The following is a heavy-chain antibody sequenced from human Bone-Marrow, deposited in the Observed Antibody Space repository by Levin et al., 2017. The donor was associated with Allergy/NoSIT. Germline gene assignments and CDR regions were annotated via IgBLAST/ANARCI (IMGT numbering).Heavy chain of an antibody. Sequence: RASETLSLTCTVSGDSISSNSYYWGWIRQSPGKGLEWIGNIYYSGSTYYNPSLKSRVTISVDTSKNQFSLKLSSATAADTAVYYCARQRLDYFDSGSSKEPFDSWGQGTLVTVSS. D-gene: IGHD3-10*01. V-gene: IGHV4-39*01. CDR3: ARQRLDYFDSGSSKEPFDS. CDR2: IYYSGST. J-gene: IGHJ5*01. CDR1: GDSISSNSYY.